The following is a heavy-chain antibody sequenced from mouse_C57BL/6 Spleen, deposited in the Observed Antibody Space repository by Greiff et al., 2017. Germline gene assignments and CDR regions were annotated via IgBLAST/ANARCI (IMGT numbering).Heavy chain of an antibody. CDR3: ARDDYGRAMDY. V-gene: IGHV5-17*01. CDR1: GFTFSDYG. Sequence: VQLKESGGGLVKPGGSLKLSCAASGFTFSDYGMHWVRQAPEKGLEWVAYISSGSSTIYYADTVKGRFTISRDNAKNTLFLQMTSLRSEDTAMYYCARDDYGRAMDYWGQGTSVTVSS. D-gene: IGHD2-4*01. J-gene: IGHJ4*01. CDR2: ISSGSSTI.